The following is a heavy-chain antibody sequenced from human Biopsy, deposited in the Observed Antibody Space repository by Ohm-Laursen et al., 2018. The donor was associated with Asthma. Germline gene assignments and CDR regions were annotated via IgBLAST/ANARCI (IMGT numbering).Heavy chain of an antibody. CDR1: SGSGGYMRSGNYY. V-gene: IGHV4-39*01. J-gene: IGHJ6*02. Sequence: SDTLSPTCSLSSGSGGYMRSGNYYWGWIRQPPGKGPEWIGSIYYSGTTYYNPSLESRVTVSGDPSKNQFSLKPTSVTAADTAVYYCVRGSSSWHHGPFHYYYGLDVWGQGTTATVSS. CDR2: IYYSGTT. D-gene: IGHD6-13*01. CDR3: VRGSSSWHHGPFHYYYGLDV.